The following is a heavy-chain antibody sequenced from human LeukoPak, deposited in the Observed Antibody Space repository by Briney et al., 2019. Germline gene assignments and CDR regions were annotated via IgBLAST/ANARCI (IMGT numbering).Heavy chain of an antibody. Sequence: SETLSLTCTVSGGSISSSSYYWSWIRQPPGKGLEWIGYIYYSGSTNYNPFLKSRVTISVDTSKNQFSLKLSSVTAADTAVYYCASRVVVAAKGDAFDIWGQGTMVTVSS. D-gene: IGHD2-15*01. J-gene: IGHJ3*02. CDR1: GGSISSSSYY. CDR3: ASRVVVAAKGDAFDI. V-gene: IGHV4-61*01. CDR2: IYYSGST.